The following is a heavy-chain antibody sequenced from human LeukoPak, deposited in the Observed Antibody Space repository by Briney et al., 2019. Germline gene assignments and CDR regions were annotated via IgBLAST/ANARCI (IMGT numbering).Heavy chain of an antibody. Sequence: SETLSLTCTVSGGSISSYYWGWIRQPPGKGLEWIGTIYYSGNTYYNPSLKSRVTISVDTSKNQFSLKLSSVTAADTAVYYCARLAGYSYGFDAFDIWGQGTMVTVSS. CDR3: ARLAGYSYGFDAFDI. J-gene: IGHJ3*02. D-gene: IGHD5-18*01. CDR1: GGSISSYY. V-gene: IGHV4-39*07. CDR2: IYYSGNT.